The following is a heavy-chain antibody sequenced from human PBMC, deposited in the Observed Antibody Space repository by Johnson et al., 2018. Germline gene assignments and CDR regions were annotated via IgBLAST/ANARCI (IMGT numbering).Heavy chain of an antibody. CDR2: IWYDGRNK. CDR1: GFTFSSYG. J-gene: IGHJ6*02. Sequence: QVQLVQSGGGVVQPGRSLRVSCAVSGFTFSSYGMHWVRQAPGKGLEWVAIIWYDGRNKYYADSVKGRFTISRNNSKNPLYLQMNSLRAEETAGYYCARDTTYYYDSSGYYYVNGMDVWGQGTTVTVSS. D-gene: IGHD3-22*01. V-gene: IGHV3-33*01. CDR3: ARDTTYYYDSSGYYYVNGMDV.